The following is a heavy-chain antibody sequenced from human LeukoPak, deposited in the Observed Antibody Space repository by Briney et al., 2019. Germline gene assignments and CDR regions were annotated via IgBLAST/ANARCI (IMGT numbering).Heavy chain of an antibody. J-gene: IGHJ4*02. CDR3: ARGSVGGGNYFDY. CDR1: GFTFSSSW. V-gene: IGHV3-7*01. CDR2: INQDGSEK. D-gene: IGHD3-16*01. Sequence: GGSLRLSCAASGFTFSSSWMNWVRQAPGKGLEWVANINQDGSEKYYVDSVKGRFTISRDNAKNSLYLQMNSLRAEDTAVYYCARGSVGGGNYFDYWGQGTLVTVSA.